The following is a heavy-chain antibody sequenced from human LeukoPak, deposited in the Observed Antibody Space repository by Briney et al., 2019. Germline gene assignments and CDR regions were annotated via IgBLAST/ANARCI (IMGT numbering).Heavy chain of an antibody. D-gene: IGHD2-21*02. V-gene: IGHV3-9*01. J-gene: IGHJ6*02. CDR2: ISWNSGSI. Sequence: GRSLRLSCAASGFTLDDYAMHWVRQAPGKGLEWVSGISWNSGSIGYADSVKGRFTISRDNAKNSLYLQMNSLRAEDTALYYCAKDSSNCGGDRYQSYYYGMDVWGQGTTVTVSS. CDR1: GFTLDDYA. CDR3: AKDSSNCGGDRYQSYYYGMDV.